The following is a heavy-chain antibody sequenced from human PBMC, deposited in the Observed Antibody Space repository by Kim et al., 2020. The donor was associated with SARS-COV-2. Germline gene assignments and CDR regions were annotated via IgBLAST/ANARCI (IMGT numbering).Heavy chain of an antibody. CDR3: ARGLFGVAAAVHYDY. J-gene: IGHJ4*02. CDR2: INHSGST. CDR1: GGSFSGYY. D-gene: IGHD6-13*01. Sequence: SETLSLTCAVYGGSFSGYYWSWIRQPPGKGLEWIGVINHSGSTNYNPSLKSRVTISVDTSKNQFSLKLSSVTAADTAVYYCARGLFGVAAAVHYDYWGQGTLVTVSS. V-gene: IGHV4-34*01.